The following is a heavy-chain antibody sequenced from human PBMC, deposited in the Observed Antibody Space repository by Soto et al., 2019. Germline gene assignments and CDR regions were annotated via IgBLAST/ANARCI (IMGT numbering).Heavy chain of an antibody. V-gene: IGHV1-69*01. Sequence: QVQLVQSGAEVKKPGSSVKVSCKASGDTFSSYAISWVRQAPGQGLEWMGGIIPIFGTANYAQKFQGRVPITADESTSTAYRELSRLRSEATAVYFCARDGSGYRSRASPMDVWGQGTTVTVSS. CDR2: IIPIFGTA. CDR1: GDTFSSYA. J-gene: IGHJ6*02. D-gene: IGHD3-22*01. CDR3: ARDGSGYRSRASPMDV.